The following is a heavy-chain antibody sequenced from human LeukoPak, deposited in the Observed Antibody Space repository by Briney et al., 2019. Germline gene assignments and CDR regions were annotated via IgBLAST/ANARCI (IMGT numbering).Heavy chain of an antibody. D-gene: IGHD6-13*01. J-gene: IGHJ4*02. CDR1: GFTFSSYA. CDR3: ARDSSSSWWGGEGFDY. V-gene: IGHV3-30*04. CDR2: ISYDGNNK. Sequence: PGRSLRLSCAASGFTFSSYAIHWVRQAPGKGLEWVAVISYDGNNKYYADSVKGRFTISRDNSKNTLYLQMNSLRAEDTAVYYCARDSSSSWWGGEGFDYWGQGTLVTVSS.